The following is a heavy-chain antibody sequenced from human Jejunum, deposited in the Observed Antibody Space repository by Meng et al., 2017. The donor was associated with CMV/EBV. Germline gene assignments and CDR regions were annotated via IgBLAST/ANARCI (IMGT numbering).Heavy chain of an antibody. CDR1: YG. CDR2: IHYDGSNK. CDR3: AKAYYSSRSYYNVGDAFDI. Sequence: YGVHWVRQFPGKGLEWVAFIHYDGSNKFYADSVRGRFTISRDNSKHTLYLQMNSLRAEDTALYYCAKAYYSSRSYYNVGDAFDIRGQGTTVTVSS. V-gene: IGHV3-30*02. J-gene: IGHJ3*02. D-gene: IGHD3-10*01.